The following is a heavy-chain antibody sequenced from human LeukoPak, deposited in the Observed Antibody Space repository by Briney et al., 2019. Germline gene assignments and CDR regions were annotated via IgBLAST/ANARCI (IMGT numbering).Heavy chain of an antibody. V-gene: IGHV5-51*01. CDR1: GYIFSTYW. J-gene: IGHJ6*03. CDR2: IYPGDSDT. Sequence: GESLKISCQASGYIFSTYWLGWVRQMPGKGLEWVGIIYPGDSDTRYSPSFQGQVIISADTSISTVYLQWSSLKASDTATYYCARQSYMDVWGEGTTVTVSS. CDR3: ARQSYMDV.